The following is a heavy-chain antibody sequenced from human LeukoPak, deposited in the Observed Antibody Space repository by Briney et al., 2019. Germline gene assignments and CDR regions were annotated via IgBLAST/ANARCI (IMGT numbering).Heavy chain of an antibody. J-gene: IGHJ5*02. CDR1: GYTFTGYY. Sequence: SVKVSCKASGYTFTGYYMHWVRQAPGQGLEWMGWINPNSGGTNYAQKFQGRVTMTRDTSISTAYMELSRLRSDDTAVYYCARDPSPYTYYDFWSGSFDPWGQGTLVTVSS. CDR2: INPNSGGT. CDR3: ARDPSPYTYYDFWSGSFDP. D-gene: IGHD3-3*01. V-gene: IGHV1-2*02.